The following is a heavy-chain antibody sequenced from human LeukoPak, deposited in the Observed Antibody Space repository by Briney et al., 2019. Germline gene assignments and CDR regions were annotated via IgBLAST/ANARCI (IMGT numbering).Heavy chain of an antibody. J-gene: IGHJ4*02. V-gene: IGHV3-21*01. D-gene: IGHD2-2*01. CDR3: ARGSSSCFDY. Sequence: GGSLRLSCAASGFTFSSYSMSCVRQAPGKGLEWVSSISSSISYIYYADSVKGRFTISRDNAKNSLYLQMNSLRAEDTAVYYCARGSSSCFDYWGQGTLVTVSS. CDR1: GFTFSSYS. CDR2: ISSSISYI.